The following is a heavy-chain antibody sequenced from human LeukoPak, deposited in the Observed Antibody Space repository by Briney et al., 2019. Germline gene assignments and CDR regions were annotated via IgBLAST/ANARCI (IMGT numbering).Heavy chain of an antibody. J-gene: IGHJ3*02. CDR2: ISANNGDT. D-gene: IGHD1-26*01. V-gene: IGHV1-18*01. Sequence: ASVKVSCKASGYTFSNYGISWVRQAPGQGLEWMAWISANNGDTKYVQKLRGRVTMTTDTSTTTAYMELRSLRSDDTAVYYCARVGSGNYSLKAFDIWGQGTMVTVSS. CDR3: ARVGSGNYSLKAFDI. CDR1: GYTFSNYG.